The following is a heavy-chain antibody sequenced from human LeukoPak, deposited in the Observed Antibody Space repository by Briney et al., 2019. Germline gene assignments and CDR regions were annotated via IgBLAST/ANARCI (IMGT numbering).Heavy chain of an antibody. V-gene: IGHV3-30*02. CDR3: AKDSLPYSGSYLVDY. J-gene: IGHJ4*02. D-gene: IGHD1-26*01. CDR2: IRYDGSNK. Sequence: PGGSLRLSCAASGFTFSSYGMHWVRQAPGKGLEWVAFIRYDGSNKYYADSVTGRFTISRDNSKNTLYLQMNSLRAEDTAVYYCAKDSLPYSGSYLVDYWGQGTLVTVSS. CDR1: GFTFSSYG.